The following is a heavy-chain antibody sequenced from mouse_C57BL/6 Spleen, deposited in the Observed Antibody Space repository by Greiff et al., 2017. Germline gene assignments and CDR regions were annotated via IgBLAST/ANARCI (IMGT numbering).Heavy chain of an antibody. CDR3: VRDYVYFDY. V-gene: IGHV10-1*01. CDR1: GFSFNTYA. Sequence: EVHLVESGGGLVQPKGSLKLSCAASGFSFNTYAMNWVRQAPGKGLEWVARIRSKSNNYATYYADSVKDRFTISRDDSESMLYLQMNNLKTEDTAMYYCVRDYVYFDYWGQGTTLTVSS. CDR2: IRSKSNNYAT. D-gene: IGHD1-1*01. J-gene: IGHJ2*01.